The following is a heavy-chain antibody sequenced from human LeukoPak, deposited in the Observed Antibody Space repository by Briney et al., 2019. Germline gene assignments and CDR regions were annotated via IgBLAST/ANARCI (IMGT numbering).Heavy chain of an antibody. V-gene: IGHV5-51*01. CDR3: ARHAQYYDFWSGYFSGYYYMDV. J-gene: IGHJ6*03. D-gene: IGHD3-3*01. Sequence: GESLKISCKGSGYSFTSYWIGWVRQMPGKGLEWMGIIYPGDSDTRYSPSFQGQVTISADKSISTAYLQWSSLKASETAMYYCARHAQYYDFWSGYFSGYYYMDVWGKGTTVTVSS. CDR1: GYSFTSYW. CDR2: IYPGDSDT.